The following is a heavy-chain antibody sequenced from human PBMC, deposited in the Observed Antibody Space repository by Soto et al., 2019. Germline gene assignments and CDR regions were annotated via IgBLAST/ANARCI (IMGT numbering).Heavy chain of an antibody. D-gene: IGHD3-3*01. Sequence: GASVKVSCKASGYTFTSYGVSWVRQAPGQGLEWMGWISAYNGNTNYAQKLQGRVTMTTDTSTSTAYMELRSLRSDDTAVYYCARQADFWSGYYTGFPTMFSGGNWFDPWGQGTLVTVSS. J-gene: IGHJ5*02. CDR3: ARQADFWSGYYTGFPTMFSGGNWFDP. CDR2: ISAYNGNT. V-gene: IGHV1-18*01. CDR1: GYTFTSYG.